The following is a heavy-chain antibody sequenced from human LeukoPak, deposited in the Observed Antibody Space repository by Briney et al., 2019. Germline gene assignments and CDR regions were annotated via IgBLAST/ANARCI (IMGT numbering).Heavy chain of an antibody. CDR3: ARQWRWFGEEGWFDP. D-gene: IGHD3-10*01. CDR1: GGSISSSSYY. CDR2: IYYSGTT. V-gene: IGHV4-39*01. J-gene: IGHJ5*02. Sequence: PSETLSLTCTVSGGSISSSSYYWGWIRQPPGKGLGWNGGIYYSGTTYYNPALKGRVTISVATSKTKFSLKLSSVTATDASVYYCARQWRWFGEEGWFDPWGQGTLVTVSS.